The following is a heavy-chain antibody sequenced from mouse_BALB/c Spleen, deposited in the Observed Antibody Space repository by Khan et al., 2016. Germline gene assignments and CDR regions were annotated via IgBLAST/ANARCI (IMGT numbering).Heavy chain of an antibody. CDR1: GFAFSSYD. D-gene: IGHD2-14*01. J-gene: IGHJ2*01. CDR2: ISSGGGST. Sequence: EVELVESGGGLVKPGGSLKLSCAASGFAFSSYDMSWVRQTPEKRLEWVAYISSGGGSTYYPDTVKGRFTISRDNAKNTLYLQMSSLKSEDTAMYYCASRYDYFDYWGQGTTPTVSS. V-gene: IGHV5-12-1*01. CDR3: ASRYDYFDY.